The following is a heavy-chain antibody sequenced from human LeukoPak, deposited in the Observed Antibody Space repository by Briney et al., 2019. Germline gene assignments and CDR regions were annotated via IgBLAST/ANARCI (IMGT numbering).Heavy chain of an antibody. CDR1: GGSISSGSYY. CDR2: IYTSGST. V-gene: IGHV4-61*02. D-gene: IGHD5-24*01. J-gene: IGHJ4*02. Sequence: SQTLSLTCTVSGGSISSGSYYWSWIRQPAGKGLEWIGRIYTSGSTNYNPSLKSRVTISVDTSKNQFSLKLSPVTAADTAVYYCARDGYNLDYFDYWGQGTLVTVSS. CDR3: ARDGYNLDYFDY.